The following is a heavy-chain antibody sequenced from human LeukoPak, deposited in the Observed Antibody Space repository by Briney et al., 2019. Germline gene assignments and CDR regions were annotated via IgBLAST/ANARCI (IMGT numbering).Heavy chain of an antibody. D-gene: IGHD6-6*01. V-gene: IGHV1-8*03. CDR2: MNPNSGNT. CDR3: ARVIPYSSSSLAAFDI. CDR1: GYTFTSYD. J-gene: IGHJ3*02. Sequence: ASVKVSCKASGYTFTSYDINWVRQATGQGLEWMGWMNPNSGNTGYAQKFQGRVTITRNTSISTAYMELSSLRSEDTAVYYCARVIPYSSSSLAAFDIWGQGTMVTVSS.